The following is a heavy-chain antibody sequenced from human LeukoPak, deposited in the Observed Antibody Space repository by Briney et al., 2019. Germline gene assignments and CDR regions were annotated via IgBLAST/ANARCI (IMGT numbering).Heavy chain of an antibody. V-gene: IGHV3-64*01. CDR1: GFTFSSYA. Sequence: PGGSLRLSCAASGFTFSSYAMHWVRQAPGKGLEDVSAINSNGGSTYYANSVKGRFTISRDNAKNSLYLQMNSLRAEDTAVYYCAKDRRYGSGSYYNPYYFDYWGQGTLVTVSS. J-gene: IGHJ4*02. D-gene: IGHD3-10*01. CDR3: AKDRRYGSGSYYNPYYFDY. CDR2: INSNGGST.